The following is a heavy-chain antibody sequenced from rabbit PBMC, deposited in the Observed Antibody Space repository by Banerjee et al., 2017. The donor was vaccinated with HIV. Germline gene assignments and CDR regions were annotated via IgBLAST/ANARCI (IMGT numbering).Heavy chain of an antibody. CDR3: ARGAGDAGGGFNL. Sequence: QSLEESGGDLVKPGGTLTLTCTASGFSFSSYWMSWVRQAPGKGLEWIACISGGSGRTYYASWAKGRFTISKTSSTTVTLQMTSLTAADTATYFCARGAGDAGGGFNLWGQGTLVTVS. CDR2: ISGGSGRT. V-gene: IGHV1S40*01. D-gene: IGHD4-2*01. J-gene: IGHJ4*01. CDR1: GFSFSSYW.